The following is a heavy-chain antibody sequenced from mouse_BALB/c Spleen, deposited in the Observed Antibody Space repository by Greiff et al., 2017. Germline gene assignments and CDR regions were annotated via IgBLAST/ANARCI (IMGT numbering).Heavy chain of an antibody. CDR1: GFTFSDYY. CDR2: ISDGGSYT. CDR3: VTGFAY. J-gene: IGHJ3*01. V-gene: IGHV5-4*02. Sequence: EVQRVESGGGLVKPGGSLKLSCAASGFTFSDYYMYWVRQTPEKRLEWVATISDGGSYTYYPDSVKGRFTISIDNAKNNLYLQMSSLKSEDTAMYYCVTGFAYWGQGTLVTVSA.